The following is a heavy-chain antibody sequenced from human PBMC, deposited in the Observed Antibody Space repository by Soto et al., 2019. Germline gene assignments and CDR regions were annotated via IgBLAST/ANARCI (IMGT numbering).Heavy chain of an antibody. Sequence: PGGSLRLSCTASGFNFRNYAVTWVRQAPGKGLEWVSTISGSGGSTYYADSVKGRFTISRDNSKNTLYLQMNSLRAEDTAVYYCAKDQGSSWYEIDYWGQGTLVTVSS. CDR1: GFNFRNYA. J-gene: IGHJ4*02. D-gene: IGHD6-13*01. V-gene: IGHV3-23*01. CDR2: ISGSGGST. CDR3: AKDQGSSWYEIDY.